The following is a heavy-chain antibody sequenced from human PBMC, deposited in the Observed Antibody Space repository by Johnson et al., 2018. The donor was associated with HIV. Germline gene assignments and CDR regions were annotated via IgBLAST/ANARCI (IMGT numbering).Heavy chain of an antibody. J-gene: IGHJ3*02. V-gene: IGHV3-66*01. D-gene: IGHD6-13*01. CDR3: ARESVALVAFDI. Sequence: VQLVESGGGVVPPGGSLRLSCAASGFTFDEDDMSWVRQAPGKGLEWVSVIYGGGSTYYADSVKGRFTISRDNSKNTLYLQRNSLRVEDTAVYYCARESVALVAFDIWGQGTMVTVSS. CDR2: IYGGGST. CDR1: GFTFDEDD.